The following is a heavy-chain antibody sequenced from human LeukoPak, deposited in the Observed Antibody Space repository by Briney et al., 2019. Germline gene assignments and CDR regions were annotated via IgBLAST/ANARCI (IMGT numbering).Heavy chain of an antibody. CDR2: IIPIFGTA. Sequence: ASVKVSCKASGGTFSSYAISWVRQAPGQGLEWMEGIIPIFGTANYAQKFQGRVTVTADESTSTAYMELSSLRSEDTAVYYCARDDYRMTGRITIFPGFDPWGQGTLVTVSS. CDR3: ARDDYRMTGRITIFPGFDP. V-gene: IGHV1-69*01. D-gene: IGHD3-3*01. CDR1: GGTFSSYA. J-gene: IGHJ5*02.